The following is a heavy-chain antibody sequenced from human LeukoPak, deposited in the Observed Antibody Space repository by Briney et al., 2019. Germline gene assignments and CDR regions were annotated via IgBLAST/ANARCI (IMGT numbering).Heavy chain of an antibody. CDR1: GFTFTSYA. CDR3: AKGSGYDRRIFDC. J-gene: IGHJ4*02. V-gene: IGHV3-23*01. Sequence: PGGSLRLSCTASGFTFTSYAMSWVRQAPGKGLESVSAISTTGDYTYYAASVKGRFTISRDNSRDTLYLQMNSLRAVDTAIYYCAKGSGYDRRIFDCWGQGTLVIVSS. CDR2: ISTTGDYT. D-gene: IGHD5-12*01.